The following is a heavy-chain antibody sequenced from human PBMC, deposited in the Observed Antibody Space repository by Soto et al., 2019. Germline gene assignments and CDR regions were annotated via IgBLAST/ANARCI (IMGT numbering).Heavy chain of an antibody. D-gene: IGHD6-6*01. CDR1: GDSIRSGNHY. V-gene: IGHV4-30-4*02. Sequence: SETLSLTCIVSGDSIRSGNHYWSWVRQTPGKGLEWIGYIYYSGSTYYSPSLKSRVTISVDTSKNQFSLNLRSMSPADTAVYYCARVGGLAARTFDYWGPGTLVTVSS. CDR3: ARVGGLAARTFDY. CDR2: IYYSGST. J-gene: IGHJ4*02.